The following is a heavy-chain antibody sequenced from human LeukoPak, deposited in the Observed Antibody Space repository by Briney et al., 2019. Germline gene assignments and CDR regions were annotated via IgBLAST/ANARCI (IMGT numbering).Heavy chain of an antibody. CDR2: IYYSGST. Sequence: SETPSLTCTVSGGSIISYYWSWIRQPPGKGLEWIGYIYYSGSTNYNPSLKSRVTISLDTSKNQFTLKLSSVTAADTAVYYCARALATTTFFDYWGQGTLVTVSS. V-gene: IGHV4-59*01. D-gene: IGHD5-24*01. J-gene: IGHJ4*02. CDR1: GGSIISYY. CDR3: ARALATTTFFDY.